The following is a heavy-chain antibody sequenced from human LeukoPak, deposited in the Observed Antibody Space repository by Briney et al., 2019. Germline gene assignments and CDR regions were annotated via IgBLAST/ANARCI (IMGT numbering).Heavy chain of an antibody. V-gene: IGHV5-51*01. D-gene: IGHD1-26*01. Sequence: GESLKISCKASGHSFTNHWIGWVRQMPGIGLEWVGVINFGDSETLYSPSFQGQVTISLDKSISTTYLQWRSLKASDTATYYCATRPYAGSPNWYDPWGQGTLVTVSS. CDR2: INFGDSET. CDR3: ATRPYAGSPNWYDP. CDR1: GHSFTNHW. J-gene: IGHJ5*02.